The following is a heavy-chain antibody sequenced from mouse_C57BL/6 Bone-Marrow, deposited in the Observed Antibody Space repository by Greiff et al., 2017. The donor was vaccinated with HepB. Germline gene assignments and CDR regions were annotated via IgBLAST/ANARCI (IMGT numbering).Heavy chain of an antibody. CDR1: GYTFTSYT. V-gene: IGHV1-4*01. CDR3: ARVTVVARRDLDY. CDR2: INPSSGYT. Sequence: QVQLQQSGAELARPGASVKMSCKASGYTFTSYTMHWVKQRPGQGLEWIGYINPSSGYTKYNQKFKDKATLTADKSSSTAYMQLSSLTSEDSAVYYCARVTVVARRDLDYWGQGTTLTVSS. J-gene: IGHJ2*01. D-gene: IGHD1-1*01.